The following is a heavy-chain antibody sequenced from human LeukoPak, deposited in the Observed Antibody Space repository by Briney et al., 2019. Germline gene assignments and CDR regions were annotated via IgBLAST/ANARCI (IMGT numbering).Heavy chain of an antibody. CDR3: ARRYCSSTSCHYFDY. D-gene: IGHD2-2*01. CDR2: MNPNSGNT. V-gene: IGHV1-8*01. J-gene: IGHJ4*02. Sequence: GASVKVSCKASGGTFTSYDINWVRQATGQGLEWMGWMNPNSGNTGYARKFQGRVTMTRNTSISTAYMELSSLRSEDTAVYYCARRYCSSTSCHYFDYWGQGTLVTVSS. CDR1: GGTFTSYD.